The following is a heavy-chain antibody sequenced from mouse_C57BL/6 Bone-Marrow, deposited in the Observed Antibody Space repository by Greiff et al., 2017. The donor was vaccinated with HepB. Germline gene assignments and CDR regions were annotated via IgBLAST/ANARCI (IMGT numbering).Heavy chain of an antibody. CDR1: GFTFSSYG. CDR3: ARPQYDFAWFAY. D-gene: IGHD2-4*01. V-gene: IGHV5-6*01. Sequence: EVKLVESGGDLVKPGGSLKLSCAASGFTFSSYGMSWVRQTPDKRLEWVATSSSGGSYTYYPDSVKGRFTISRDNAKNTLYLQMSSLKSEDTAMYYCARPQYDFAWFAYWGQGTLVTVSA. J-gene: IGHJ3*01. CDR2: SSSGGSYT.